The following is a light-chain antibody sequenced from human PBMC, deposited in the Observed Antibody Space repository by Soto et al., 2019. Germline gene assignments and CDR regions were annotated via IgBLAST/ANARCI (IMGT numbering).Light chain of an antibody. V-gene: IGLV1-51*01. CDR3: GTWDSSLSAEV. J-gene: IGLJ3*02. CDR1: SSNIGNNY. Sequence: QSVLTQPPSMSAAPGQKVTISCSGSSSNIGNNYVSWYQQFPGTAPKLLIYDNNKRPSGIPDRFSGSKSDTSATLGITGLQTGDEADYYCGTWDSSLSAEVFGGGTKVTVL. CDR2: DNN.